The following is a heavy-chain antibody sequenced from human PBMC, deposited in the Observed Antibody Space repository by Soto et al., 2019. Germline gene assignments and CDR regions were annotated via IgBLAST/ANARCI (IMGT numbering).Heavy chain of an antibody. CDR3: AKRAAIFGVVITTNFDY. D-gene: IGHD3-3*01. V-gene: IGHV3-23*01. CDR2: ISGSGGST. CDR1: GFTFSSYA. Sequence: PGGSLRLSCAASGFTFSSYAMSWVRQAPGKRLEWVSAISGSGGSTYYADSVTGRCTISRDNSKNTLYLQLNSLRAEETAVYYCAKRAAIFGVVITTNFDYWGQGTLVTVSS. J-gene: IGHJ4*02.